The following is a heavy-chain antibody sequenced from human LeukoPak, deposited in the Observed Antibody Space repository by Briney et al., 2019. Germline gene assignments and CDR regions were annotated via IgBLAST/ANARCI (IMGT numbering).Heavy chain of an antibody. CDR2: IYYSGST. J-gene: IGHJ5*02. Sequence: GFIYYSGSTNYNPSLKGRVTISVDTSKNQFSLNLSSVTAADTAVYYCARFSDYSPWFDPWGQGTLVTVSS. CDR3: ARFSDYSPWFDP. D-gene: IGHD4-11*01. V-gene: IGHV4-59*01.